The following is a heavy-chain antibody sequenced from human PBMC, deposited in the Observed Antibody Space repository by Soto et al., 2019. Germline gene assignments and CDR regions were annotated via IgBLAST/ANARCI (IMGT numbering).Heavy chain of an antibody. Sequence: EVQLLESGGGLVQPGGSLRLSCAASGFTFSSYAMSWVRQAPGKGLEWVSAISGSGGSTYYADSVKGRFTISRDNSKNPLYLQMNSLRAEDTAVYYCAKGSVGYCSSTSCYPLDYWGQGTLVTVSS. CDR2: ISGSGGST. D-gene: IGHD2-2*01. J-gene: IGHJ4*02. CDR1: GFTFSSYA. CDR3: AKGSVGYCSSTSCYPLDY. V-gene: IGHV3-23*01.